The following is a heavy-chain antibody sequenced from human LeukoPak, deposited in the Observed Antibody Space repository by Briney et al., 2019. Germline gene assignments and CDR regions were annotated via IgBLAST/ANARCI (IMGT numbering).Heavy chain of an antibody. V-gene: IGHV3-74*01. CDR2: INSDGSST. CDR3: ARVSAGYYMDV. Sequence: GGSLRLSCAASEFAFSTYWMHWVRQAPGKGLVWVSLINSDGSSTSYADSVKGRFTISRDNAKNTLYLQMNSLRAEDIAVYYCARVSAGYYMDVWGKGTTVTVSS. CDR1: EFAFSTYW. J-gene: IGHJ6*03.